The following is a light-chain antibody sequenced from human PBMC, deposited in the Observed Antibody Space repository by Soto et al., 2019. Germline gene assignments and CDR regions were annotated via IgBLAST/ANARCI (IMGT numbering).Light chain of an antibody. CDR2: KVS. Sequence: DVEMTQSPPSLPATLGQPASISCRSSQSLVYSDGTTHLNWFHQRPGQAPTRLIYKVSNRDTGVPDRFSGRGSGTDCTLKISRVEAEDVGIYYCMQGTHRPRTFGQGTKVEIQ. V-gene: IGKV2-30*01. CDR1: QSLVYSDGTTH. CDR3: MQGTHRPRT. J-gene: IGKJ1*01.